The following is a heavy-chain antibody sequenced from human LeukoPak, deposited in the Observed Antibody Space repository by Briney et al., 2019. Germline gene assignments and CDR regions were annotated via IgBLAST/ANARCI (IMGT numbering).Heavy chain of an antibody. CDR1: GFTFSSYG. CDR2: ISYDGSNK. Sequence: GRSLRLSCAASGFTFSSYGMHWVRQAPGKGLEWVAVISYDGSNKYYADSVKGRFTISRDNSKNTLYLQMNSLGAEDTAVYYCAKDFALGRWGTIMLDYWGQGTLVTVSS. V-gene: IGHV3-30*18. J-gene: IGHJ4*02. D-gene: IGHD5-24*01. CDR3: AKDFALGRWGTIMLDY.